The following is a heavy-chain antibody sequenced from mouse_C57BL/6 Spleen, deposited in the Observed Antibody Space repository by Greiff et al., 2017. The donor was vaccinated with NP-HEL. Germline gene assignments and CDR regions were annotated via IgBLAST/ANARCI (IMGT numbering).Heavy chain of an antibody. CDR3: DRRRADNEGAMDY. Sequence: EVKLQESGAELVKPGASVKLSCTASGFNIKDYYMHWVKQRTEQGLEWIGRIDPEDGETKYAPKFQGKATITADTSSNTAYLQLSSLKSEDTAAYNCDRRRADNEGAMDYWGKGTSVTVSS. J-gene: IGHJ4*01. CDR1: GFNIKDYY. D-gene: IGHD3-3*01. CDR2: IDPEDGET. V-gene: IGHV14-2*01.